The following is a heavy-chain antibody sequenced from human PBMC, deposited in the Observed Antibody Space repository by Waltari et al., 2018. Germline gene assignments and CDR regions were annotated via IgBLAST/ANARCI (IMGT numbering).Heavy chain of an antibody. CDR3: ARGASIHLSSAFDP. J-gene: IGHJ5*01. V-gene: IGHV1-2*06. CDR1: GYTFTALY. CDR2: INPNSGPS. Sequence: VSCKASGYTFTALYIHWVRQVPRPLLQCMRPINPNSGPSHHSVSLQGRTSLTRDVSLNTACMELSRLTSDDTAVYYCARGASIHLSSAFDPWRQGTPVTVSS. D-gene: IGHD5-18*01.